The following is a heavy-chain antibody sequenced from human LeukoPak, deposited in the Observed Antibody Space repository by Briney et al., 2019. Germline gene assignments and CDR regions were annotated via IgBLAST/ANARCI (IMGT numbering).Heavy chain of an antibody. CDR2: INPNSGGT. CDR1: GYTFTGYY. D-gene: IGHD3-22*01. J-gene: IGHJ4*02. V-gene: IGHV1-2*02. Sequence: ASVKVSCKASGYTFTGYYMHWVRQAPGQGLEWMGWINPNSGGTNYAQKFQGRVTMTRDTSISTAYMELSRLRSDDTAVYYCARVDEYYYDSSGYYYAYYFDYWGQGALVTVSS. CDR3: ARVDEYYYDSSGYYYAYYFDY.